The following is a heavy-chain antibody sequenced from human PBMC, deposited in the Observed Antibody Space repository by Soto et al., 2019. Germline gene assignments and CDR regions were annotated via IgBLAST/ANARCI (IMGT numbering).Heavy chain of an antibody. D-gene: IGHD2-8*01. CDR2: ISYDGSNK. CDR1: GFTFSSYA. J-gene: IGHJ4*02. CDR3: ARAGMEMATPPHFDY. V-gene: IGHV3-30-3*01. Sequence: PGGSLRLFCADSGFTFSSYAMHWVRQAPGKGLEWVAVISYDGSNKYYADSVKGRFTISRDNSKNTLYLQMNSLRAEDTAVYYCARAGMEMATPPHFDYWGQGTLVTLSS.